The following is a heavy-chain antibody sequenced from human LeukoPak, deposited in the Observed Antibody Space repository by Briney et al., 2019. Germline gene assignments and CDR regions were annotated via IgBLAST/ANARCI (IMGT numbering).Heavy chain of an antibody. J-gene: IGHJ4*02. V-gene: IGHV3-48*03. CDR1: GFTFSSYE. D-gene: IGHD3-22*01. CDR2: ISSSGSTI. CDR3: ARGDTYYYDSSGSYFDY. Sequence: PGGSLRLSCAASGFTFSSYEMNWVRQAPGKGLEWVSYISSSGSTIYYADSVKGRFTISRDNAKNSLYLQMNSLRAEDTAVYYRARGDTYYYDSSGSYFDYWGQGTLVTVSS.